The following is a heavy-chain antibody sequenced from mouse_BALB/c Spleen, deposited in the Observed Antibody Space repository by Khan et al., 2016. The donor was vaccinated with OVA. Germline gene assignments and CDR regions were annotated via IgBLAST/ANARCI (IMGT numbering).Heavy chain of an antibody. D-gene: IGHD2-1*01. CDR3: AYFYGNRIAY. CDR1: GFTIKDTY. V-gene: IGHV14-3*02. J-gene: IGHJ3*01. CDR2: IDPTTDNT. Sequence: VRLQQSGAELVKPGASIKLSCTASGFTIKDTYMHWVKQRPEQGLEWIGRIDPTTDNTKYDPKFHDKATITADTSSNTAYLQLSSLTSEDTAVYSGAYFYGNRIAYWGQGTLVSVSS.